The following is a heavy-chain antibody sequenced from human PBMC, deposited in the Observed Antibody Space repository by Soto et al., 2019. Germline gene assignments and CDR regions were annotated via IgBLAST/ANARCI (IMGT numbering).Heavy chain of an antibody. CDR3: AKDVTSYYDYIWGSYRHNY. J-gene: IGHJ4*02. Sequence: EVQLLEAGGGLVQPGGSLRLSCAASGFTFSSYAMSWVRQAPGKGLEWVSAISGSGGSTYYADSVKGRITISRDNSKNTLYLQMNSLRAEDTAVYYCAKDVTSYYDYIWGSYRHNYWGQGTLVTVSS. V-gene: IGHV3-23*01. CDR1: GFTFSSYA. CDR2: ISGSGGST. D-gene: IGHD3-16*02.